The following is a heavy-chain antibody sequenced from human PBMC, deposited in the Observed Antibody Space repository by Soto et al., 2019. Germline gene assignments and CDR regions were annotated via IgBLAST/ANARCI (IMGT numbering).Heavy chain of an antibody. J-gene: IGHJ4*02. V-gene: IGHV3-48*01. CDR2: ISSSSSTI. CDR3: ARDAPPDDY. Sequence: PGGSLRLSCAASGFTFSSYSMNWVRQAPGKGLEWVSYISSSSSTIYYADSVKGRFTISRDNAKNSLHLQMNSLRAEDTAVYYCARDAPPDDYWGQGTLVTVSS. CDR1: GFTFSSYS.